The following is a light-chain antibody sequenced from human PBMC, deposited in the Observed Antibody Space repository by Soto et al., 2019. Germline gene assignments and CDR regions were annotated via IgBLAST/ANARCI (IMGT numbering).Light chain of an antibody. CDR1: ISDVGGNKF. Sequence: QSALTQPASVSGSPGQSITISCTGTISDVGGNKFVSWYQQYPGKAPKLMLCDVSNRPSGVSNRFSGSKSGNTASLTISGLQAEDEADYYCSSFEGSNYVFGTGTKLTVL. V-gene: IGLV2-14*03. CDR2: DVS. J-gene: IGLJ1*01. CDR3: SSFEGSNYV.